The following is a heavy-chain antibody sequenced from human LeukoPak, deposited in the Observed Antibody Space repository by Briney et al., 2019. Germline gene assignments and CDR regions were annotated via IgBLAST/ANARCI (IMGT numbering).Heavy chain of an antibody. CDR2: MNPNSGNT. D-gene: IGHD6-19*01. J-gene: IGHJ4*02. V-gene: IGHV1-8*01. Sequence: ASVTVSCKASGYTFTSCDINWVRQAPGQGLEWMGWMNPNSGNTGYGQSFQGRITMTRDISIGTAYMELSNLTSEDTAIYYCTRGSSGRRDNWGQGTLVTVSA. CDR1: GYTFTSCD. CDR3: TRGSSGRRDN.